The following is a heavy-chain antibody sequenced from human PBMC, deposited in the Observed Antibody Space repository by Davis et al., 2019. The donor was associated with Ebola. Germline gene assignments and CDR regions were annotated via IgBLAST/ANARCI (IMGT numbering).Heavy chain of an antibody. Sequence: GESLKISCAASGFTFISYWMSWVRQAPGKGLEWVANIKEDGTEIYYVDSVKGRFTISRDNAMNSLYLQMDSLRVEDTAIYYCARELSWSGRDYWGQGTLVTVSS. CDR3: ARELSWSGRDY. D-gene: IGHD3-3*01. CDR2: IKEDGTEI. CDR1: GFTFISYW. J-gene: IGHJ4*02. V-gene: IGHV3-7*03.